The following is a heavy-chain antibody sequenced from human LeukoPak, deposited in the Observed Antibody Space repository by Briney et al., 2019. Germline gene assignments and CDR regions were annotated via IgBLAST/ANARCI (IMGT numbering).Heavy chain of an antibody. CDR2: TYYRSKWSN. V-gene: IGHV6-1*01. D-gene: IGHD4-11*01. CDR1: GDIFSSNSAS. Sequence: SQTLSLTCAISGDIFSSNSASWNWLRQSPSRGLEWLGRTYYRSKWSNDYAPSVKSRITIRPDTSRNQFSLQLNSVTPEDTAVYYCARDRDSDYEWGPFDPWGQGTLVTVSS. CDR3: ARDRDSDYEWGPFDP. J-gene: IGHJ5*02.